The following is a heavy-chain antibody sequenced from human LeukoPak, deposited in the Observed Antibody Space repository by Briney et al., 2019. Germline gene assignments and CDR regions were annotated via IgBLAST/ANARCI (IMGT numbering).Heavy chain of an antibody. V-gene: IGHV3-21*01. J-gene: IGHJ5*02. CDR1: GFTFSSYS. CDR2: ISSSSSYI. D-gene: IGHD3-3*02. CDR3: ARDLIYNWFDP. Sequence: GGSLRLSCAASGFTFSSYSMNWVRQAPGKGLEWVSSISSSSSYIYYADSVKGRFTISRDNAKNSLYPQMNSLRAEDTAVYYCARDLIYNWFDPWGQGTLVTVSS.